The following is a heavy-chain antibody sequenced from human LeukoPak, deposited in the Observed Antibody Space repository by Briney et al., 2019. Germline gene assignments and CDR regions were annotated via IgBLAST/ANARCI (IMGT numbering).Heavy chain of an antibody. Sequence: PSETLSLTCTVSGGSISSYHWSRIRQPPAKGLAWIGYIYTSGSTNYNPSLKSRVTISVDTSKNQFSLKLSSVTAADTAVYYCARQERGYSSFSDYYYYMDVWGKGTTVTVSS. J-gene: IGHJ6*03. CDR2: IYTSGST. V-gene: IGHV4-4*09. CDR3: ARQERGYSSFSDYYYYMDV. D-gene: IGHD6-13*01. CDR1: GGSISSYH.